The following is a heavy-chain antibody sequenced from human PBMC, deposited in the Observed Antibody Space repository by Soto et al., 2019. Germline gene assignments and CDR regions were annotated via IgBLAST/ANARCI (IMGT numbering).Heavy chain of an antibody. J-gene: IGHJ6*03. CDR1: GGSISSSSYY. Sequence: SETLSLTCTVSGGSISSSSYYWGWIRQPPGKGLEWIGSIYYSGSTYYNPSLKSRVTISVDTSKNQFSLKLSSVTAADTAVYYCARLALDYYYYMDVWGKGTTVTVSS. V-gene: IGHV4-39*01. CDR3: ARLALDYYYYMDV. CDR2: IYYSGST. D-gene: IGHD6-13*01.